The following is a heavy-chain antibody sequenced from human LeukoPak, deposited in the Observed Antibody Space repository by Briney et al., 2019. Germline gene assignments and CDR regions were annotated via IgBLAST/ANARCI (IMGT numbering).Heavy chain of an antibody. CDR3: ARDFNGYSYGHFDY. CDR1: GYTFTSYY. CDR2: INPNSGGT. D-gene: IGHD5-18*01. Sequence: ASVKVSCTASGYTFTSYYMHWERQAPGQGLEWMGWINPNSGGTNYAQKFQGRVTMTRDTSISTAYMELSRLRSDDTAVYYCARDFNGYSYGHFDYWGQGTLVTVSS. J-gene: IGHJ4*02. V-gene: IGHV1-2*02.